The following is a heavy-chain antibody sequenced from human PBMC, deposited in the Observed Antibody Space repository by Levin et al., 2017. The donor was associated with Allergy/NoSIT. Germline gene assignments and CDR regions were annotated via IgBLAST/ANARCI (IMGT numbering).Heavy chain of an antibody. CDR3: AKSIVGGRYSSSSGDY. J-gene: IGHJ4*02. D-gene: IGHD6-6*01. V-gene: IGHV3-23*01. CDR1: GFTFSSYA. Sequence: GGSLRLSCAASGFTFSSYAMSWVRQAPGKGLEWVSAISGSGGSTYYADSVKGRFTISRDNSKNTLYLQMNSLRAEDTAVYYCAKSIVGGRYSSSSGDYWGQGTLVTVSS. CDR2: ISGSGGST.